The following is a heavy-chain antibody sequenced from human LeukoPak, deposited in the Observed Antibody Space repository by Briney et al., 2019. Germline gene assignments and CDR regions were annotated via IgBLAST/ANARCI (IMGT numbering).Heavy chain of an antibody. D-gene: IGHD3-22*01. CDR2: IIPTLGIA. V-gene: IGHV1-69*04. CDR1: GGTFSSYA. CDR3: ARALQDYDSSGPPGG. Sequence: GSSVKVSCKASGGTFSSYAISWVRQAPGQGLEWMGRIIPTLGIANYAQKFQGRVTITADKSTSTAYMELSSLRSEDTAVYYCARALQDYDSSGPPGGWGQGTLVTVSS. J-gene: IGHJ4*02.